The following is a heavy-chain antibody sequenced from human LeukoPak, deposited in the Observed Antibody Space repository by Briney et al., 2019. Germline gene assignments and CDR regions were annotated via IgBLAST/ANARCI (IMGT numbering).Heavy chain of an antibody. V-gene: IGHV3-53*01. J-gene: IGHJ4*02. Sequence: GGSLRLSCAASGFTVSSNYMSWVRQAPGKGLEWVSVLYSGGSAHYADSVKGRFTISRDNSKNTVYLQMNSLRAEDTAVYYCARGTGMVPDYWGQGTLVTVSS. CDR1: GFTVSSNY. CDR2: LYSGGSA. CDR3: ARGTGMVPDY. D-gene: IGHD5-18*01.